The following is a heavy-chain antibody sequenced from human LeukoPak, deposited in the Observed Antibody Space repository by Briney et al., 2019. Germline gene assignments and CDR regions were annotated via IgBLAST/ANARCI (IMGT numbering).Heavy chain of an antibody. J-gene: IGHJ3*02. D-gene: IGHD6-19*01. CDR3: AKPRGEEWLVGLYDAFDI. CDR1: GFTFSSYA. CDR2: ISGSDGST. Sequence: GGSLRLSCAASGFTFSSYAMSWVRQAPGKGLEWVSVISGSDGSTYYADSAKGRFTTSRDNSKNTLYLQMNSLRAEDTAVFYCAKPRGEEWLVGLYDAFDIWGQGTMVTVSS. V-gene: IGHV3-23*01.